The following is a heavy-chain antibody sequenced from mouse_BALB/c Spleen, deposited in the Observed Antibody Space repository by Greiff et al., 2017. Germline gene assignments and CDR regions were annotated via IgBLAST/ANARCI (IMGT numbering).Heavy chain of an antibody. D-gene: IGHD2-1*01. CDR1: GFTFRSYG. CDR3: ARQGGNYDYYAMDY. Sequence: EVQRVESGGDLVKPGGSLKLSCAASGFTFRSYGMSWVRQTPDKRLEWVATISSGGSYTYYPDSVKGRFTISRDNAKNTLYLQMSSLKSEDTAMYYCARQGGNYDYYAMDYWGQGTSVTVSS. J-gene: IGHJ4*01. V-gene: IGHV5-6*01. CDR2: ISSGGSYT.